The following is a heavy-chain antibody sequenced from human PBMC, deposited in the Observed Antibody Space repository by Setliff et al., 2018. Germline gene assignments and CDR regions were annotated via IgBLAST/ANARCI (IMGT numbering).Heavy chain of an antibody. CDR3: ARSFSRREKFLLDY. V-gene: IGHV4-4*07. Sequence: SETLSLTCTVSGGSMGSYYWTWIRQSAGKGLEWIGRVYTTGSTAFNPSLNSRVTISMDTSKNQFSLKVSSVTAADTAVYYCARSFSRREKFLLDYWGQGALVTVSS. J-gene: IGHJ4*02. CDR1: GGSMGSYY. CDR2: VYTTGST.